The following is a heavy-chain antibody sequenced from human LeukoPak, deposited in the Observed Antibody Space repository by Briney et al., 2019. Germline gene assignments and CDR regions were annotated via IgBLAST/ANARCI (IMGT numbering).Heavy chain of an antibody. CDR2: INHSGST. CDR3: ARHSVGYDSSGYYFDY. V-gene: IGHV4-34*01. CDR1: GGSFSGYY. Sequence: SETLSLTCAVYGGSFSGYYWSWIRQPPGKGLEWIGEINHSGSTNYNPSLKSRVTISVDTSKNQFSLKLSSVTAADTDVYYCARHSVGYDSSGYYFDYWGQGTLVTVSS. J-gene: IGHJ4*02. D-gene: IGHD3-22*01.